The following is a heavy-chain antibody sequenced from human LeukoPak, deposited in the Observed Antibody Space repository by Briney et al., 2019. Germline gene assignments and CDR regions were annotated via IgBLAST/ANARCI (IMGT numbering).Heavy chain of an antibody. Sequence: TGGSLRLSCAASGFTFSTYWMSWVRQAPGKGLEWLANIKQDGSEQYYADSVRGRFIVSRDNAKNSLFLQMNSLSAEDTSVYYCARGKDPYTTSWNDPFDIWGQGTMVTVSS. V-gene: IGHV3-7*01. CDR3: ARGKDPYTTSWNDPFDI. D-gene: IGHD2-2*02. CDR1: GFTFSTYW. J-gene: IGHJ3*02. CDR2: IKQDGSEQ.